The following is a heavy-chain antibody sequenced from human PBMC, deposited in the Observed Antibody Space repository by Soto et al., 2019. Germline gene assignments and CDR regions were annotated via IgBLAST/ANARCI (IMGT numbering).Heavy chain of an antibody. J-gene: IGHJ5*01. CDR3: GKVLAAATKNTDYDS. V-gene: IGHV4-39*01. CDR2: IDYNWVT. Sequence: SETLSLTCTFSVGSVSSYYDYWCCIRQPPAKGLEWIVNIDYNWVTSYNPSLKTRLTISRDTSKNQFYLRLTSVTSADKALYSCGKVLAAATKNTDYDSWGPGTLVTVSS. CDR1: VGSVSSYYDY. D-gene: IGHD2-15*01.